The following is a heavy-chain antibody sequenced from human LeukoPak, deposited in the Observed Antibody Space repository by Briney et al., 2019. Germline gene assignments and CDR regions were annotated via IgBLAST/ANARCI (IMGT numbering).Heavy chain of an antibody. V-gene: IGHV3-48*01. CDR3: AKDRYSGILPLDY. J-gene: IGHJ4*02. Sequence: QSGGSLRLSCAASGFTFSSYSMNWVRQAPGKGLEWVSYISSSSSTIYYADSVKGRFTISRDNAKNSLYLQMNSLRAEDTAVYYCAKDRYSGILPLDYWGQGTLVTVSS. CDR2: ISSSSSTI. CDR1: GFTFSSYS. D-gene: IGHD1-26*01.